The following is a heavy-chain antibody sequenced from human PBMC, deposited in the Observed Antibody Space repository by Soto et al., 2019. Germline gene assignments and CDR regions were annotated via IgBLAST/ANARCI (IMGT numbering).Heavy chain of an antibody. CDR1: GFSLRHARIG. V-gene: IGHV2-26*01. CDR3: ARKYCSSTSCYNGMDV. J-gene: IGHJ6*02. CDR2: IFSNDEK. Sequence: QVNLKEAGSVLVKPTENPTLTFTGPGFSLRHARIGVNWIRQPPGKALEGLAHIFSNDEKSYSTSLKSRLTISKDTSKSQVVLTMTNMDPVDTATYYCARKYCSSTSCYNGMDVWGQGTTVTVSS. D-gene: IGHD2-2*02.